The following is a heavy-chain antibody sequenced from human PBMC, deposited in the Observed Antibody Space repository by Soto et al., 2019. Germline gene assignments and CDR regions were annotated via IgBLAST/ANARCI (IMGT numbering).Heavy chain of an antibody. Sequence: QVQLVQSGDEVKKPGSSVKVSCKASGGTFSSYSINWVRQAPGQGLEWMGEIIPIFGTANYAQKFQGRVTITADESTSTSYMELSSLRSEDTAVYYCARDGGRHSEGIDYWGQGTIVTVSS. CDR2: IIPIFGTA. CDR1: GGTFSSYS. CDR3: ARDGGRHSEGIDY. D-gene: IGHD1-26*01. J-gene: IGHJ4*02. V-gene: IGHV1-69*01.